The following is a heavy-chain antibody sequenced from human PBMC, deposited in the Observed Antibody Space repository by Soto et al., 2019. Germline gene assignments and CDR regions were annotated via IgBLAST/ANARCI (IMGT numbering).Heavy chain of an antibody. J-gene: IGHJ4*02. CDR3: ASLPSLTYYYDSSGYQRDY. V-gene: IGHV3-48*02. CDR2: ISSSSSTI. Sequence: GGSLRLSCAASGFTFSSYSMNWVRQAPGKGLEWVSYISSSSSTIYYADSVKGRFTISRDNAKNSLYLQMNSLRDEDTAVYYCASLPSLTYYYDSSGYQRDYWGQGTLVTVSS. CDR1: GFTFSSYS. D-gene: IGHD3-22*01.